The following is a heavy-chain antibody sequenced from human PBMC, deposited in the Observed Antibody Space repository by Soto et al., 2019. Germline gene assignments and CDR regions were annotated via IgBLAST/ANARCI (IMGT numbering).Heavy chain of an antibody. V-gene: IGHV4-59*01. Sequence: QVQLQESGPGLVKPSETLSLTCTVSGGSISSYYWSWIRQPPGKGLEWIGYIYYSGSTNYNPSLKSRVTISVDTSKNQFSLKLSSVTAADTAVYYCARDIGWHAFDIWGQGTMVTVSS. CDR3: ARDIGWHAFDI. D-gene: IGHD3-16*02. CDR1: GGSISSYY. CDR2: IYYSGST. J-gene: IGHJ3*02.